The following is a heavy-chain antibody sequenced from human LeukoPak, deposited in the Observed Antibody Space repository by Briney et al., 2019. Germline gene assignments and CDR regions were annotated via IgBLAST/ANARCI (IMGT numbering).Heavy chain of an antibody. CDR2: ISGSGGNT. CDR1: GFTFSSYA. Sequence: GGSLRLSCAASGFTFSSYAMNWVRQAPGTGLEWISGISGSGGNTYYADSVKGRFTISRDNSKNTLYLQMNSLRPEDTAVYYCAKGLTNLGDDWGQGTLVTVSS. CDR3: AKGLTNLGDD. V-gene: IGHV3-23*01. J-gene: IGHJ4*02. D-gene: IGHD3-9*01.